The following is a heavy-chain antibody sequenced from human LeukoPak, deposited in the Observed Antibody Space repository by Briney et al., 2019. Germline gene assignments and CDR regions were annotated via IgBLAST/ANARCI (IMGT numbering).Heavy chain of an antibody. D-gene: IGHD3-10*01. CDR3: ARDHLWFGDGYFDY. V-gene: IGHV1-18*01. J-gene: IGHJ4*02. CDR1: GYTFTIYG. Sequence: ASVKLSSKASGYTFTIYGISWVRQAPGQGLEWMGWISAYNGNTNYAQKLQGRVTMTTDTSTSTAYMELRSLRSDDTAVYYCARDHLWFGDGYFDYWGQGNLVTVSS. CDR2: ISAYNGNT.